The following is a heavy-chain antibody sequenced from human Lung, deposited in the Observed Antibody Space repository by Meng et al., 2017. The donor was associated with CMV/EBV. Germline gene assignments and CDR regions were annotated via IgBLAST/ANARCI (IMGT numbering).Heavy chain of an antibody. Sequence: GESLKISCAASGFTFSSYAMHLVRQAPGKGLEWVANIRFDGTNKYHADSVKGRFTISRDNSKNTLYLQMNSLRAEDTAVYYCAKRGDSSGTYAMDVWGQGTTVTVSS. J-gene: IGHJ6*02. CDR1: GFTFSSYA. V-gene: IGHV3-30*02. D-gene: IGHD3-22*01. CDR3: AKRGDSSGTYAMDV. CDR2: IRFDGTNK.